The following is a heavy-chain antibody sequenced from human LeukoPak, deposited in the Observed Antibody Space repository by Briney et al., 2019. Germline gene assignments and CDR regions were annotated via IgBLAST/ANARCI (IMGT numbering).Heavy chain of an antibody. D-gene: IGHD3-22*01. CDR1: GFTFSSYG. J-gene: IGHJ4*02. V-gene: IGHV3-30*18. CDR3: AKDAEYYYDSSGYLGY. CDR2: ISYDGSNK. Sequence: GGSLRLSCAASGFTFSSYGMHWVRQAPGKGLEWVAVISYDGSNKYYADSVKGRFTISRDNSKNTLYLQMNSLRAEDTAVYYCAKDAEYYYDSSGYLGYWGQGTLVTVSS.